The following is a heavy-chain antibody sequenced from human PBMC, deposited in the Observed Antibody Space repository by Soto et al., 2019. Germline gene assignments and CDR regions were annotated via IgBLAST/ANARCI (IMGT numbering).Heavy chain of an antibody. CDR1: GFTFSSYG. CDR3: AKENGIEYSSSSYYYYGMDV. CDR2: ISYDGSNK. V-gene: IGHV3-30*18. Sequence: GGSLRLSCAASGFTFSSYGMHWARQAPGKGLEWVAVISYDGSNKYYADSVKGRFTISRDNSKNTLYLQMNSLRAEDTAVYYCAKENGIEYSSSSYYYYGMDVWGQGTTVTVSS. D-gene: IGHD6-13*01. J-gene: IGHJ6*02.